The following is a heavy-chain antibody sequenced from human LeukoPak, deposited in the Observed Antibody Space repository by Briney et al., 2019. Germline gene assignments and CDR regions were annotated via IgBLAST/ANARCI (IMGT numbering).Heavy chain of an antibody. CDR2: IYPGDSDT. J-gene: IGHJ6*02. CDR1: GYSFTSYW. D-gene: IGHD1-20*01. V-gene: IGHV5-51*01. CDR3: ARPSTNWSYYHGMDV. Sequence: GESLKISCKGSGYSFTSYWIGWVRQMPGKGLEWMGIIYPGDSDTRYSPSFQGQVTISADKAISTAYLQWSSLKASDTAMYYCARPSTNWSYYHGMDVWGQGTTVTVSS.